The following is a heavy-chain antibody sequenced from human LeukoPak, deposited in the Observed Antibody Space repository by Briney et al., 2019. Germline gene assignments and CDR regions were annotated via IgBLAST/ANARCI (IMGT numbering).Heavy chain of an antibody. CDR3: ATSRDGYKVDY. CDR2: IYYSGST. J-gene: IGHJ4*02. Sequence: PSETLSLTCTVSGGSVSSGSYYWSWIRQPPGKGLEWIGYIYYSGSTNYNPSLKSRVTISVDTSKNQFSLKLSSVTAADTAVYYCATSRDGYKVDYWGQGTLVTVSS. CDR1: GGSVSSGSYY. D-gene: IGHD5-24*01. V-gene: IGHV4-61*01.